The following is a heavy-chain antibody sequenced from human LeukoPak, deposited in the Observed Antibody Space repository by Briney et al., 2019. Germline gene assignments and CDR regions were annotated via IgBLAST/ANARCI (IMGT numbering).Heavy chain of an antibody. Sequence: SETLSLTCTVSGVSISSSNSYWGWIRQPPGKGLEWIGSIYYSGNTYYNASLKSQVSISIDTSKNQFSLRLTSVTAADTAVYYCAREGTGYSSGLNYYYYYMDVWGKGTTVTISS. D-gene: IGHD6-19*01. CDR3: AREGTGYSSGLNYYYYYMDV. CDR2: IYYSGNT. J-gene: IGHJ6*03. V-gene: IGHV4-39*02. CDR1: GVSISSSNSY.